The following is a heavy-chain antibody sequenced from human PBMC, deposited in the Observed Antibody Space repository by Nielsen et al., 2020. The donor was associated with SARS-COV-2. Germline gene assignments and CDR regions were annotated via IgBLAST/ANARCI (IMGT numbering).Heavy chain of an antibody. V-gene: IGHV3-7*05. CDR1: GFTFSSYW. Sequence: GESLKISCAASGFTFSSYWMSWVRQAPGKGLEWVANIKQDGSEKYYVDSVKGRFTISRDNAKNSLYLQMNSLRAEDTAVYYCAKEGGGWPQFDSWGQGTLVTVSS. D-gene: IGHD6-19*01. J-gene: IGHJ4*02. CDR2: IKQDGSEK. CDR3: AKEGGGWPQFDS.